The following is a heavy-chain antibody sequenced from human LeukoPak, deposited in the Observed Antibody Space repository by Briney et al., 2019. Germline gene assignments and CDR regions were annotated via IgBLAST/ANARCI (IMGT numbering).Heavy chain of an antibody. CDR1: GGSISNYY. CDR2: IYYSGST. V-gene: IGHV4-59*01. Sequence: PSETLSLTRTVSGGSISNYYWSWVRQPPGKGLGWGGYIYYSGSTNYNPSLKSRVTISIDTSKNQFSLKLSSVTAADTAVYYCARYSYCGRDCYDAFDIWGQGTMVTVSS. J-gene: IGHJ3*02. D-gene: IGHD2-21*02. CDR3: ARYSYCGRDCYDAFDI.